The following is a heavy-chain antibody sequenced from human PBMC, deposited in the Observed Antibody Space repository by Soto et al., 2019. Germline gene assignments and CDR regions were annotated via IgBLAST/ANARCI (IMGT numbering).Heavy chain of an antibody. J-gene: IGHJ6*03. CDR2: INHSGST. Sequence: PSETLSLTCAVYGGSFSGYYWSWIRQPPGKGLEWIGEINHSGSTNYNPSLKSRVTISVDTSKNQFSLKLSSVTAADTAVYYCARVLITIFGVVKGKDYYYYMDVWGKGNTVTVSS. CDR1: GGSFSGYY. V-gene: IGHV4-34*01. CDR3: ARVLITIFGVVKGKDYYYYMDV. D-gene: IGHD3-3*01.